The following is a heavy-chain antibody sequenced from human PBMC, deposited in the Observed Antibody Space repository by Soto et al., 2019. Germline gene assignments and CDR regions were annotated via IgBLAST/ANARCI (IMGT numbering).Heavy chain of an antibody. CDR2: IYYSGNT. CDR3: ARVRGYCSSTSCLNFDY. V-gene: IGHV4-59*01. CDR1: GGSINSYY. Sequence: PSETLSLTCSVSGGSINSYYWSWIRQSPGKGLEWIGFIYYSGNTNYNPSLKSRVTMSVDTSKNQFSLKLSSVTAADTAVYYCARVRGYCSSTSCLNFDYWGQGTLVTVS. J-gene: IGHJ4*02. D-gene: IGHD2-2*01.